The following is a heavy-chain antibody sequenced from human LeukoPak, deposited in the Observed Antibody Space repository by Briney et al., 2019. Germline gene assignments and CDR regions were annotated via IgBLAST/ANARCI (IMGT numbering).Heavy chain of an antibody. CDR2: ISGSANTI. J-gene: IGHJ4*02. D-gene: IGHD5-12*01. V-gene: IGHV3-11*01. Sequence: GGSLRLSCAASGFPFSDYYMSWIRQAPGKGLEWVSHISGSANTIYNADSVKGRFTISRDNAKNSLFLQMNSLGAEDTAVYYCARGRDQVWIPTFDYWGQGTLVTVSS. CDR3: ARGRDQVWIPTFDY. CDR1: GFPFSDYY.